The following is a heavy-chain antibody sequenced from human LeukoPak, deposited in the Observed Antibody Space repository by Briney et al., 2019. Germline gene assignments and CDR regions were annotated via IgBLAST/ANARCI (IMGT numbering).Heavy chain of an antibody. CDR2: IIPIFGSA. CDR1: GYTFTSYA. J-gene: IGHJ6*03. CDR3: ARDVIPAAIPCDYMDD. D-gene: IGHD2-2*01. Sequence: ASVKVSCKASGYTFTSYAMRWVRQAPGQGLEWMGWIIPIFGSANYAQKFQGRVTITRDASTSTAYMELSRLRSDDTAVYYCARDVIPAAIPCDYMDDWGKGTTVTVSS. V-gene: IGHV1-2*02.